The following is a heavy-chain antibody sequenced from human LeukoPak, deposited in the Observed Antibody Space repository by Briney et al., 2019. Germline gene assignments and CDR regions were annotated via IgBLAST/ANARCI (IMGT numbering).Heavy chain of an antibody. V-gene: IGHV3-30*18. J-gene: IGHJ3*02. CDR1: GFPFSSFA. CDR3: AKSQRRELLEGAFDI. Sequence: PGGSLRLSCAASGFPFSSFAMHWVRQAPGKGLEWVALISYDGSDKYYADSVKGRFTISRDNSKNTLYLQMNSLRAEDTAVYYCAKSQRRELLEGAFDIWGQGTMVTVSS. CDR2: ISYDGSDK. D-gene: IGHD1-26*01.